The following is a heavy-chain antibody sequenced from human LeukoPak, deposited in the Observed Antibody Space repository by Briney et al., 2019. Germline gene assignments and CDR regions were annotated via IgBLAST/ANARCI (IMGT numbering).Heavy chain of an antibody. D-gene: IGHD3-10*01. J-gene: IGHJ4*02. CDR1: GYTFTDNY. V-gene: IGHV1-2*02. CDR3: ARGVVYYRFEY. Sequence: GASVKVSCKASGYTFTDNYIHWVRQASGQGLEWMGWINPNSGDTNYAQKFQGRVTMTRDTSISTAHMEVSGLTSDDTAVYYCARGVVYYRFEYWGQGTLLTVSS. CDR2: INPNSGDT.